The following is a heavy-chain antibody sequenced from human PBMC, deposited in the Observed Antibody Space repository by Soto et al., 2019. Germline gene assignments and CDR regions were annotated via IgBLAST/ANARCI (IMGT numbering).Heavy chain of an antibody. J-gene: IGHJ3*02. CDR3: ARAAPPYYYDSSGYRPIAFDI. CDR2: IYSGGST. V-gene: IGHV3-53*01. CDR1: GFTVSSNY. D-gene: IGHD3-22*01. Sequence: PGGSLRLSCAAPGFTVSSNYMSWVRQAPGKGLEWVSVIYSGGSTYYADSVKGRFTISRDNSKNTLYLQMNSLRAEDTAVYYCARAAPPYYYDSSGYRPIAFDIWGQGTMVTVSS.